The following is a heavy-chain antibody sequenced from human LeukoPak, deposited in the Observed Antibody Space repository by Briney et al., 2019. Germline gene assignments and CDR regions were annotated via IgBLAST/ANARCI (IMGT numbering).Heavy chain of an antibody. D-gene: IGHD5-18*01. Sequence: GASVKVSCKASGYTFTSYGISWVRQAPGQGLEWMGWIGAYNGNTNYAQKLQGRVTMTTDTSTSTAYMELRSLRSDDTAVYYCARRHMGYSYGYGYYFDYWGQGTLVTVSS. CDR1: GYTFTSYG. CDR3: ARRHMGYSYGYGYYFDY. CDR2: IGAYNGNT. V-gene: IGHV1-18*01. J-gene: IGHJ4*02.